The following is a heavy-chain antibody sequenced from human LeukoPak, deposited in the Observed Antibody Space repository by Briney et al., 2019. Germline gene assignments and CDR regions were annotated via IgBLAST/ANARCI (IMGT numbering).Heavy chain of an antibody. Sequence: ASVKVSCKASGYTFTSYGISWVRQAPGQGLEWMGWISAYNGNTNYAQKLLGRVTMTSDTSTSTAYMELSSLRSDDTAVYFCARDYSGSGSYSDYWGQGTLVTVS. J-gene: IGHJ4*02. D-gene: IGHD3-10*01. CDR3: ARDYSGSGSYSDY. CDR2: ISAYNGNT. V-gene: IGHV1-18*01. CDR1: GYTFTSYG.